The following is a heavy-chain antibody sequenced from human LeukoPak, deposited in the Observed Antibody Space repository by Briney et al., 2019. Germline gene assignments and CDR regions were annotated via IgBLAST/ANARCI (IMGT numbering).Heavy chain of an antibody. CDR3: ARDIDATGHFDY. V-gene: IGHV4-4*07. Sequence: SETLSLTCTVSGGSISSYYWSWIRQPAGRGLEWIGRTYTSGSTNYNPSLKSRVTMSVDTSKNQFSLKLSSVTAADTAVYYCARDIDATGHFDYWGQGTLVTVSS. CDR1: GGSISSYY. CDR2: TYTSGST. J-gene: IGHJ4*02. D-gene: IGHD2-15*01.